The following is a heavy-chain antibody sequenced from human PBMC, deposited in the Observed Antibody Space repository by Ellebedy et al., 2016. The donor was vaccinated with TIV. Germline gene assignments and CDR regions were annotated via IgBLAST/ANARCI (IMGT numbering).Heavy chain of an antibody. CDR3: ARDDWRVDIVAKGSMDV. CDR1: GFHFGDYG. D-gene: IGHD5-12*01. Sequence: GESLKISCEASGFHFGDYGMHWPRQAAGKGLEWVAVIWYDGSNQYYSDSVKGRFTISRDSSNVYLQINNLRAEDTAVYYCARDDWRVDIVAKGSMDVWGQGTTVTVSS. V-gene: IGHV3-33*01. CDR2: IWYDGSNQ. J-gene: IGHJ6*02.